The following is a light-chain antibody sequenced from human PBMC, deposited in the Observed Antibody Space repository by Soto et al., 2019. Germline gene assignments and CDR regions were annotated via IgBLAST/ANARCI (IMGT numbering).Light chain of an antibody. Sequence: IQFTQSPSSLSASVGDRVTITCRASQVISSYFAWYRHKPGKAPKLLIYAASTLQSGVPSRFSGSGAGTDCTRTISSLQPEDFETDYCQQLSNYPLTFGGGTKVDIK. J-gene: IGKJ4*01. CDR2: AAS. CDR1: QVISSY. CDR3: QQLSNYPLT. V-gene: IGKV1-9*01.